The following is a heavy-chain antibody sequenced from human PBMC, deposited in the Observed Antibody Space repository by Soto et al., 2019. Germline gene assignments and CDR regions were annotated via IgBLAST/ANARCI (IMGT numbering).Heavy chain of an antibody. Sequence: EVQLLESGGGLVQPGGSLRLSCAASGFTFSTYTMSWVRQAPGKGLEWVSVISGSGGSPSYADSVQGRFTISRDNHKNTLYLQMSSLRVEDTAMYYCAKARCSTTNCYVPDYWGQGTLVTVSS. CDR3: AKARCSTTNCYVPDY. CDR1: GFTFSTYT. V-gene: IGHV3-23*01. D-gene: IGHD2-2*01. CDR2: ISGSGGSP. J-gene: IGHJ4*02.